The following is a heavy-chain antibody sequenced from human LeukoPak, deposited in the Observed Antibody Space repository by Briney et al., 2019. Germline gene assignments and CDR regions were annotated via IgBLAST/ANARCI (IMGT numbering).Heavy chain of an antibody. CDR1: GFTFSSYW. V-gene: IGHV3-7*01. CDR3: ARIGYDILTAVGVFDI. Sequence: PGGSLRLSCAASGFTFSSYWMSWVRQAPGKGLEWVANIKQDGSEKYYVDSVKGRFTISRDNAKNSLYLQMNSLRAEDTAVYYCARIGYDILTAVGVFDIWGQGKMFPVSS. CDR2: IKQDGSEK. D-gene: IGHD3-9*01. J-gene: IGHJ3*02.